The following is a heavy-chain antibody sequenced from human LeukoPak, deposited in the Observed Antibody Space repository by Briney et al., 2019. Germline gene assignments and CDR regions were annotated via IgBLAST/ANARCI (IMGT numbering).Heavy chain of an antibody. CDR3: AKSSSGLELSFFDI. CDR1: GFTFGNSG. D-gene: IGHD5-12*01. CDR2: LRYDGNNK. Sequence: GGSLRLSCAASGFTFGNSGMHWVRQAPGKGLEWVAFLRYDGNNKYYADSVKGRFTISRDNSRDTLYLQMNSLRAEDTAVYYFAKSSSGLELSFFDIWGQGTRVTVS. V-gene: IGHV3-30*02. J-gene: IGHJ3*02.